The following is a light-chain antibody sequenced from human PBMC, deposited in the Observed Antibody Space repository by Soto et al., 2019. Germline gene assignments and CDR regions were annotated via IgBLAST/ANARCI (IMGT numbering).Light chain of an antibody. CDR1: SPNIGGNS. J-gene: IGLJ1*01. Sequence: QSVLTQPPSVSAGPGQKVTSSCSGSSPNIGGNSVSWYQQLPGTAPKLLIYDDNKRPSGIPDRFSGSKSGTSATLGITGFQTGDEADYYCGSWDSSLSAYVFGTGTKVTVL. CDR2: DDN. CDR3: GSWDSSLSAYV. V-gene: IGLV1-51*01.